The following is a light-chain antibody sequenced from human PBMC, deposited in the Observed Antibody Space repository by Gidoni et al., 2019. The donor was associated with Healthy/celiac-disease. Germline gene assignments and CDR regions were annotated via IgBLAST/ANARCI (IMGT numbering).Light chain of an antibody. J-gene: IGKJ2*01. Sequence: DIQLTQSPSFLSASVGDRVTITCRASQGISSYLAWYQQKPGKAPKLLIYAASTLQSGVPSRFSGSGSGTEFTLTISSLQPEDFATYYCQRLNSYLLYTFGQGTKLEIK. CDR1: QGISSY. CDR3: QRLNSYLLYT. V-gene: IGKV1-9*01. CDR2: AAS.